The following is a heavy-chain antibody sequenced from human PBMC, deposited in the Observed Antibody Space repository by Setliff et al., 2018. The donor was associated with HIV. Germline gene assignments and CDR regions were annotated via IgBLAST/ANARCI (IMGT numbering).Heavy chain of an antibody. D-gene: IGHD2-15*01. CDR1: GFTFSDYN. CDR2: ISGTTSTI. CDR3: ARDFRIIVPDVFDI. Sequence: PGGSLRLSCTGSGFTFSDYNMNWVRQTPGKGLEWISYISGTTSTIYYADSVKGRFTISRDNSKNSLYLQMSSLRDEDTAVYYCARDFRIIVPDVFDIWGRGTMVTVSS. V-gene: IGHV3-48*02. J-gene: IGHJ3*02.